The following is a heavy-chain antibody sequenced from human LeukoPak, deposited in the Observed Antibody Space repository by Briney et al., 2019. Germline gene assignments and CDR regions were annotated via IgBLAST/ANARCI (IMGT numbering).Heavy chain of an antibody. J-gene: IGHJ4*02. Sequence: PGGSLRLSCAASGFTFSSYWMNWVRQAPGKGLEWVAFIRFDGSNKYYTDSVKGRFPISRDNSKNTLYLQMNSLRAEDTAVYYCAKDVEHQLLWPQSPHVDYWGQGTLVTVSS. CDR1: GFTFSSYW. V-gene: IGHV3-30*02. CDR2: IRFDGSNK. CDR3: AKDVEHQLLWPQSPHVDY. D-gene: IGHD2-2*01.